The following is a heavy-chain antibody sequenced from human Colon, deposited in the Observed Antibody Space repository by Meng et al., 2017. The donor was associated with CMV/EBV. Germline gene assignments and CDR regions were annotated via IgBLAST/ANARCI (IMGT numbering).Heavy chain of an antibody. V-gene: IGHV4-4*07. D-gene: IGHD3-10*01. CDR1: GGSISGHY. CDR2: IYSNGRI. CDR3: GRAGARGVPIDV. J-gene: IGHJ1*01. Sequence: QVQLQALGPGLVKPSETLSLTCTVPGGSISGHYWTWIRRPAGEGLQWLGRIYSNGRIDENYSLRSRVTISVDTSKNQLSLRLTSVTAADTAVYYCGRAGARGVPIDVWGRGTLVTGSS.